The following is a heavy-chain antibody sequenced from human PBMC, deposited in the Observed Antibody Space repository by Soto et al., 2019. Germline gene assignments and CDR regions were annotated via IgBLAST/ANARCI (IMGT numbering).Heavy chain of an antibody. D-gene: IGHD5-18*01. CDR3: ARVDTHDYYYSMDV. CDR1: GLAVTSNY. Sequence: EVQLVETGGGLIQPGGSLSLSCAASGLAVTSNYMSWVRQAPGKGLEWVSIVYSSGTTYYADSVKGRFTISRDKSKNTIYLQMRNLRAEDTAVYYCARVDTHDYYYSMDVW. V-gene: IGHV3-53*02. J-gene: IGHJ6*01. CDR2: VYSSGTT.